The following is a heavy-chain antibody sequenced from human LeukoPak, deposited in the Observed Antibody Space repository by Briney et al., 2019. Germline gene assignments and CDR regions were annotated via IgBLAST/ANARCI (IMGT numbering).Heavy chain of an antibody. CDR3: ARGRHYYGSGGLDY. J-gene: IGHJ4*02. CDR2: INHSGST. CDR1: GGSFSGYY. V-gene: IGHV4-34*01. Sequence: SETLSLTCAVYGGSFSGYYWSWIRLPPGKGLEWIGEINHSGSTNYNPSLKSRVTISVDTSKNQFSLKLSSVTAADTAVYYCARGRHYYGSGGLDYWGQGTLVTVSS. D-gene: IGHD3-10*01.